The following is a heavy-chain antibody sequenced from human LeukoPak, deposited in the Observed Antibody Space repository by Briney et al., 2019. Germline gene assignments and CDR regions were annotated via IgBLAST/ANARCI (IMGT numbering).Heavy chain of an antibody. V-gene: IGHV3-30*18. Sequence: GGSLRLSCAASGFTVSSNYMSWVRQAPGKGLEWVAVISYDGSNKYYADSVKGRFTISRDNSKNTLYLQMNSLRAEDTAVYYCAKLLSGYSTPLDYWGQGTLVTVSS. CDR3: AKLLSGYSTPLDY. CDR1: GFTVSSNY. J-gene: IGHJ4*02. CDR2: ISYDGSNK. D-gene: IGHD2-15*01.